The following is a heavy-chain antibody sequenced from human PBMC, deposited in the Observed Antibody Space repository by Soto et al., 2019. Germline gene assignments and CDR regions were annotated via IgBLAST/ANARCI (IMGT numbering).Heavy chain of an antibody. V-gene: IGHV1-69*01. CDR1: GGIFSTYA. Sequence: QVQLVQSGAEVKKPGSSVKVSCKASGGIFSTYAISWLRQAPGQGLEWMGGIIPLFGTPNDAQRFQGRVTITADESTNTAYMELSRVRSEDTAVYYCARDRDDYGSGNYYNRIDFWGQGTLVTVSS. J-gene: IGHJ4*02. CDR2: IIPLFGTP. D-gene: IGHD3-10*01. CDR3: ARDRDDYGSGNYYNRIDF.